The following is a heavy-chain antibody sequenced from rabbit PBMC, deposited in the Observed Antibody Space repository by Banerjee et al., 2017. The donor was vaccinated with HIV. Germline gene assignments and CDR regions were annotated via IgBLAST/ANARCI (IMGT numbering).Heavy chain of an antibody. CDR2: IGIGSGTT. CDR1: GFSFSSGDW. V-gene: IGHV1S40*01. CDR3: ARGGVGSTGYTYASFNL. Sequence: QSLEEAGGDLVKPEGSLTLTCTASGFSFSSGDWMCGVRQAPGKGLEWIGCIGIGSGTTYYASWAKGRFTITKTSSTTVTLQMTSLTAADTATYFCARGGVGSTGYTYASFNLWGPGTLVTVS. J-gene: IGHJ4*01. D-gene: IGHD6-1*01.